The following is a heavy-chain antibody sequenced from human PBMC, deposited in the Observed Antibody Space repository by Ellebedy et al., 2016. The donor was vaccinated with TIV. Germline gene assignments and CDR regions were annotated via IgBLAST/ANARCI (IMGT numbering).Heavy chain of an antibody. CDR1: GDSVSRRSYY. Sequence: SETLSLTXTVSGDSVSRRSYYWSWIRQSPGKGLEWIGYLYSSGSTKYNPSLKSRLTISADTSKKHFSLRLTSATAADTAVYYCTYGVNSDAFDIWGHGTLVTVSS. CDR3: TYGVNSDAFDI. J-gene: IGHJ3*02. D-gene: IGHD4-17*01. V-gene: IGHV4-61*03. CDR2: LYSSGST.